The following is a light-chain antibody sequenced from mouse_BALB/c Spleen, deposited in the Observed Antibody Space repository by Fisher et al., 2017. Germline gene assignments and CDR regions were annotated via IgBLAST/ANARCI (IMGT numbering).Light chain of an antibody. CDR1: SSVSY. V-gene: IGKV4-57*01. CDR2: STS. J-gene: IGKJ5*01. Sequence: IVITQSPAIMSASPGEKVTITCSASSSVSYMHWFQQKPGTSPKLLIYSTSNLASGVPARFSGSGSGTSYSLTISRMEAEDAATYYCQQYHRSPLTFGAGTKLELK. CDR3: QQYHRSPLT.